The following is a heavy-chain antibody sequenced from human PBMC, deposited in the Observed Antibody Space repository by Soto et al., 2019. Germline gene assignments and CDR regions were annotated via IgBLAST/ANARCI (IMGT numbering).Heavy chain of an antibody. V-gene: IGHV5-51*01. J-gene: IGHJ6*02. CDR2: IYPGDSDT. D-gene: IGHD5-12*01. CDR3: PTMGRGYRGYDSPVMDV. Sequence: PGESLTISCKGSGYSFTSYWIGWVRQMPGKGLEWMGIIYPGDSDTRYSPSFQGQGTISAGKSISTAYLQGSSLKASDTAMYYWPTMGRGYRGYDSPVMDVWGQGTTVTVSS. CDR1: GYSFTSYW.